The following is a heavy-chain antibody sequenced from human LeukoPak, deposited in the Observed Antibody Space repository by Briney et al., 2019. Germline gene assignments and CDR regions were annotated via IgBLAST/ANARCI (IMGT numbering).Heavy chain of an antibody. CDR3: AREGDYGSGSPPSLYFDY. J-gene: IGHJ4*02. CDR2: TSSDLNVK. V-gene: IGHV3-30-3*01. D-gene: IGHD3-10*01. CDR1: GFTFRNYV. Sequence: GGSLRLSCAASGFTFRNYVIHWVRQAPGKGLEWVAVTSSDLNVKLYADSVKGRFTISRDNSRSTLYLQMNSLRPEDTAIYYCAREGDYGSGSPPSLYFDYWGQGTLVTVSS.